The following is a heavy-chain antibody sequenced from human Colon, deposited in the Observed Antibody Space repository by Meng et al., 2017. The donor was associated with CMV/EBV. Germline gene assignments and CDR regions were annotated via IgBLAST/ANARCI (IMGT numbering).Heavy chain of an antibody. CDR3: ARDRLIPDS. V-gene: IGHV1-46*01. Sequence: KVSCKTSGYTFTHNMIHWARLAPGQGLEWMRIINPNDDTKYYTQKFQGRITMTRDTSTSTVYMELSSLRSEDTAVYYCARDRLIPDSWGQGTLVTVSS. D-gene: IGHD6-19*01. CDR1: GYTFTHNM. CDR2: INPNDDTK. J-gene: IGHJ5*01.